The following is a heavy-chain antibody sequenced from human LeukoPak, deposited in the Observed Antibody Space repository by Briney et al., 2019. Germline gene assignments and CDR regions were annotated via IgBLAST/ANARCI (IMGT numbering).Heavy chain of an antibody. Sequence: GGSLRLSCAASGFTFDDYAMHWVRQAPGKGLEWVSGISWNSGSIGYADSVKGRSTISRDNAKNSLYLQMNSLRAEDTALYYCAKSRIAVLFELFDYWGQGTLVTVSS. J-gene: IGHJ4*02. CDR2: ISWNSGSI. CDR1: GFTFDDYA. V-gene: IGHV3-9*01. CDR3: AKSRIAVLFELFDY. D-gene: IGHD6-19*01.